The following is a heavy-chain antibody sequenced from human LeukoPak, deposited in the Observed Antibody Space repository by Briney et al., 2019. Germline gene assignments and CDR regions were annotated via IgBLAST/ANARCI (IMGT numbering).Heavy chain of an antibody. V-gene: IGHV3-23*01. CDR2: ISGSGGST. Sequence: PGGSLRLSCAASGFTFRNCAMSWVRQAPGKGLEWVSTISGSGGSTYYADSVKGRFTISRDNSKNTLYLQMNSLRAEDTAVYYCAKHSSDWYWLNYWGQGTLVTVSS. CDR1: GFTFRNCA. D-gene: IGHD6-19*01. J-gene: IGHJ4*02. CDR3: AKHSSDWYWLNY.